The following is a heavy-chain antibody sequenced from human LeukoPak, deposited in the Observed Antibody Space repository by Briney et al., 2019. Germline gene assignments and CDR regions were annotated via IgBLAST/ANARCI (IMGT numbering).Heavy chain of an antibody. CDR3: AGDVVVPAAFDY. CDR2: MNPNSGNT. D-gene: IGHD2-2*01. Sequence: ASVKVSCKASGYTFTSYDINWVRQATGQGLEWMGWMNPNSGNTGYAQKFQGRVTMTRNTSISTAYMELSSLRSEDTAVYYCAGDVVVPAAFDYWGQGTLVTVSS. J-gene: IGHJ4*02. CDR1: GYTFTSYD. V-gene: IGHV1-8*01.